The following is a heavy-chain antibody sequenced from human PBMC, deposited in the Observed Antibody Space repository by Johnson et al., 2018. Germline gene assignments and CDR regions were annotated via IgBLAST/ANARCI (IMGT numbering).Heavy chain of an antibody. CDR2: ISDSGGST. Sequence: EVQLVESGGGLVQPGGSLRLSCAASGFTFSSYAMSWVRQAPGQGLEWVSSISDSGGSTYYVDSVKGRFTISRDNSKNTLYLQMNGLRAEDTAVYDRARGLGLEWLDDFDIWGQGTMVTVSS. D-gene: IGHD3-3*01. J-gene: IGHJ3*02. CDR1: GFTFSSYA. V-gene: IGHV3-23*04. CDR3: ARGLGLEWLDDFDI.